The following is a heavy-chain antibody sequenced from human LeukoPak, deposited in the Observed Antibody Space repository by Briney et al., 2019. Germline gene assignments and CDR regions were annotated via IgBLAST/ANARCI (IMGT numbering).Heavy chain of an antibody. Sequence: SSETLSLTCAVYGGSFSGYYWSWIRQPPGKGLEWIGEINHSGSTNYNPSLKSRVTISVDTSKNQFSLKLSSVTAADTAVYYCARELDWGAVNDAFDIWGQGTMVTVSS. J-gene: IGHJ3*02. CDR2: INHSGST. CDR3: ARELDWGAVNDAFDI. D-gene: IGHD3/OR15-3a*01. V-gene: IGHV4-34*01. CDR1: GGSFSGYY.